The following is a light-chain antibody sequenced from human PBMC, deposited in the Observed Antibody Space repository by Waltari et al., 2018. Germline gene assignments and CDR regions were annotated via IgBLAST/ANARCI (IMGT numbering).Light chain of an antibody. CDR1: QSISSW. V-gene: IGKV1-5*03. CDR2: KAS. J-gene: IGKJ3*01. Sequence: DIQMTQSPSTLSASVGDRVTITCRASQSISSWLAWYQQRPGKAPKLLLYKASSLESGVPSRFSGSGSGTEFTLTISSLQPDDFATYYCQQYNSYSLSTFGPGTKVDIK. CDR3: QQYNSYSLST.